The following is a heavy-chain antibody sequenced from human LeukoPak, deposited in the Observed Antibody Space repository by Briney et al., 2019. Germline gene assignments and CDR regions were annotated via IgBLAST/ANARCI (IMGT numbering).Heavy chain of an antibody. CDR3: ARDLRSSSPRFDY. V-gene: IGHV3-74*01. CDR1: GFTFSWYW. J-gene: IGHJ4*02. D-gene: IGHD6-6*01. Sequence: GGSLRLSCAASGFTFSWYWMDWVRQAPGKGLVWVSRINSDGTSTSYADSVKGRFTIPRDSAKNTLYLQMSSLRAEDTAVYYCARDLRSSSPRFDYWGQGALVTVSS. CDR2: INSDGTST.